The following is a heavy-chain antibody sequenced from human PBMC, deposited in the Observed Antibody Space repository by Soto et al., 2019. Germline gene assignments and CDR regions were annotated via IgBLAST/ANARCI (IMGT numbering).Heavy chain of an antibody. CDR2: INPSGGST. Sequence: ASVKVSCKASGYTFTSYYMHWVRQAPGQGLEWMGIINPSGGSTSYAQKFQGRVTMTRDTSTSTVYMELSSLRSEDTAVYYCARDPTPNLLPATYWFDPWGQGTLVTVSS. V-gene: IGHV1-46*01. D-gene: IGHD1-26*01. CDR3: ARDPTPNLLPATYWFDP. CDR1: GYTFTSYY. J-gene: IGHJ5*02.